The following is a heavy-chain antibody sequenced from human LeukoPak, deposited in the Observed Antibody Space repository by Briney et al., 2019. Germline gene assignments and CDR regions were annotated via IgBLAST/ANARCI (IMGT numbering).Heavy chain of an antibody. V-gene: IGHV4-59*01. D-gene: IGHD3-22*01. CDR3: ARDTYYYDSSGYYYREYMDV. CDR2: IYYSGST. CDR1: GGSISSYY. Sequence: SETLSLTCTVSGGSISSYYWSWIRQPPGKGLEWIGYIYYSGSTNYNPSLKSRVTISVDTSKNQFSLKLSSVTAADTAVYCCARDTYYYDSSGYYYREYMDVWGKGTTVTVSS. J-gene: IGHJ6*03.